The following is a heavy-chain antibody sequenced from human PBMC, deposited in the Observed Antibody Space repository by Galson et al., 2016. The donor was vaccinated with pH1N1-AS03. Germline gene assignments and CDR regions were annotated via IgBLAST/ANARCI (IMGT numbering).Heavy chain of an antibody. V-gene: IGHV5-51*01. Sequence: QSGAEVKKPGDSLTISCQASGSIFTSFWIGWVRQMPGKGLEWMGIIYPDDSDTRYSPSFQGQVTISADKSITTAYLQWTSLKASDTAIYYCAKRYGYYFDYWGKGTPVTVSS. CDR3: AKRYGYYFDY. D-gene: IGHD2-15*01. CDR1: GSIFTSFW. CDR2: IYPDDSDT. J-gene: IGHJ4*02.